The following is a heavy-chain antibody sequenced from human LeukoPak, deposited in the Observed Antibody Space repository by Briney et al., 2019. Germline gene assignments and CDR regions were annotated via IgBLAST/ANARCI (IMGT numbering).Heavy chain of an antibody. CDR2: IYYSGST. CDR3: ARSGVWLRGTTAFDY. Sequence: SQTLSLTCTVSGGSISSGGYYWNWIRQHPGKGLVWIGYIYYSGSTYYNPSLKSRLTISVDTSKNQFSLKLSSVPAADTAVYYCARSGVWLRGTTAFDYWGQGTLVTVSS. D-gene: IGHD4-17*01. CDR1: GGSISSGGYY. V-gene: IGHV4-31*03. J-gene: IGHJ4*02.